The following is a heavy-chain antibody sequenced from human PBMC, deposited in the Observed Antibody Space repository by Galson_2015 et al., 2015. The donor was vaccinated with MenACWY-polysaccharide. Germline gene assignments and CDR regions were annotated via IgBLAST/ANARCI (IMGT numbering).Heavy chain of an antibody. CDR3: ARQQQLVLYAFDI. D-gene: IGHD6-13*01. CDR1: GGTFSSYA. J-gene: IGHJ3*02. V-gene: IGHV1-69*01. CDR2: IIPIFGTA. Sequence: SCKASGGTFSSYAISWVRQAPGQGLEWMGGIIPIFGTANYAQKFQGRVTITADESTSTAYMELSSLRSEDTAVYYCARQQQLVLYAFDIWGQGTMSPSLQ.